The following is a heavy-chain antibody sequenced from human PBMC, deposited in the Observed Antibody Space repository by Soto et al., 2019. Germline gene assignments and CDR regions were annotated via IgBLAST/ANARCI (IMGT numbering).Heavy chain of an antibody. Sequence: QVQLQESGPGLVKPSQTLSLTCTVSGGSISSGDYYWSWIRQPPGKGLEWIGYIYYSGSTYYNPSVESRVTIXXDXSXXQCSLKLSSVTAADTAVYYCAGAAADLYYCYGMDVWGQGTTVTVSS. D-gene: IGHD6-13*01. CDR2: IYYSGST. V-gene: IGHV4-30-4*01. J-gene: IGHJ6*02. CDR3: AGAAADLYYCYGMDV. CDR1: GGSISSGDYY.